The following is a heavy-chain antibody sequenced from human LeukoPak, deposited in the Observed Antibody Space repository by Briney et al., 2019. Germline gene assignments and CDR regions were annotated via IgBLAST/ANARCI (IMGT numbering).Heavy chain of an antibody. D-gene: IGHD2-2*01. CDR3: ARVGYCSSTSCPGYYFDY. Sequence: SETLSLTCAVYGGSFSGYYWSWIRQPPVKGLEWIGEINHSGSTNYNPSLKSRVTISVDTSKNQFSLKLSSVTAADTAVYYCARVGYCSSTSCPGYYFDYWGQGTLVTVSS. V-gene: IGHV4-34*01. CDR2: INHSGST. J-gene: IGHJ4*02. CDR1: GGSFSGYY.